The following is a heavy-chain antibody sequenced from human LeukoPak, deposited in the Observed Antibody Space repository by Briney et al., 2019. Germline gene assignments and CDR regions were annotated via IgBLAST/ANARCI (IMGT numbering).Heavy chain of an antibody. J-gene: IGHJ4*02. CDR2: INPNSGDT. Sequence: ASVKVSCKAAGYTFTGYYIHWVRQAPGQGLEWMGWINPNSGDTNYAQNFQGRVTTTRDTSISTAYMELSRLRSDDTAVYYCARSEWELDYFDYWGQGTLVTVSS. D-gene: IGHD1-26*01. CDR3: ARSEWELDYFDY. CDR1: GYTFTGYY. V-gene: IGHV1-2*02.